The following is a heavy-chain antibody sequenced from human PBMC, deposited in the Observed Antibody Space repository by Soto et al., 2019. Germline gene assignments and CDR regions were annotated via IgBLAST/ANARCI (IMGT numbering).Heavy chain of an antibody. J-gene: IGHJ4*02. CDR2: SYHSGNT. CDR3: AWCTYYSDSTGYYLGQTVDY. D-gene: IGHD3-22*01. CDR1: GSSVSSGSHY. Sequence: PSETLSLTCTVSGSSVSSGSHYWSWIRQPPGKGLEWIGYSYHSGNTNYNSSLKSRVTISVDTSKNQFSLKLSSVTAADTAVYYFAWCTYYSDSTGYYLGQTVDYWGQGTLVTVSS. V-gene: IGHV4-61*01.